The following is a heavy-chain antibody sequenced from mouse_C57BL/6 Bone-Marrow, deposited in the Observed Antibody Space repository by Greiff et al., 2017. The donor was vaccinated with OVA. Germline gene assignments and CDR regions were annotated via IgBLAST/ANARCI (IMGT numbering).Heavy chain of an antibody. CDR2: IDPSDSYT. CDR1: GYTFTSYW. Sequence: QVQLQQPGAELVKPGASVKLSCKASGYTFTSYWMQWVKQRPGQGLEWIGEIDPSDSYTNYDQKFKGKATMTVDTSSSTAYMQLSSLTSEDSAVXYCARSTDYDYVRFAYWGQGTLVTVSA. CDR3: ARSTDYDYVRFAY. D-gene: IGHD2-4*01. J-gene: IGHJ3*01. V-gene: IGHV1-50*01.